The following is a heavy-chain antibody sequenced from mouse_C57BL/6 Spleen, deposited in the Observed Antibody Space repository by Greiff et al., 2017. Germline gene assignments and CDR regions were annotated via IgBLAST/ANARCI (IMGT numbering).Heavy chain of an antibody. D-gene: IGHD2-1*01. Sequence: QVHVKQPGAELVKPGASVKMSCKASGYTFTSYWITWVKQRPGQGLEWIGDIYPGSGSTNYNEKFKSKATLTVDTSSSTAYMQLSSLTSEDSAVYYGARDMVTTREWGFAYWGQGTLVTVSA. J-gene: IGHJ3*01. CDR3: ARDMVTTREWGFAY. CDR1: GYTFTSYW. V-gene: IGHV1-55*01. CDR2: IYPGSGST.